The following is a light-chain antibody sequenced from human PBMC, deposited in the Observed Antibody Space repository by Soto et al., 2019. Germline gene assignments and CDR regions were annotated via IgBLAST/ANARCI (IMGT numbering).Light chain of an antibody. CDR2: GAS. J-gene: IGKJ1*01. CDR3: QQYYSWPLT. CDR1: QIFGSN. Sequence: EIVMTQSPATLSVSPGESAALSCRASQIFGSNLAWYQQKPGQAPRLLIFGASTRATGVPARFSVSASGTEFTLTISTPQSEDFAVDYCQQYYSWPLTFGQGTKVEIK. V-gene: IGKV3-15*01.